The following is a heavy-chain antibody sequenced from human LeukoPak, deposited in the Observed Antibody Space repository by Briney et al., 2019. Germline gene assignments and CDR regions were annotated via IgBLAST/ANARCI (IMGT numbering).Heavy chain of an antibody. J-gene: IGHJ4*02. D-gene: IGHD6-19*01. CDR1: GFTFSGYG. V-gene: IGHV3-33*01. CDR2: IWSNADKR. Sequence: GRSLRLSCAASGFTFSGYGIHWVRQAPGKGLEWVAVIWSNADKRYYADSVKGRFTISRDNSKNTLYLQMNSLRGEDTALYYCARDLAGGNTWSFDSWGQGTLVTVSS. CDR3: ARDLAGGNTWSFDS.